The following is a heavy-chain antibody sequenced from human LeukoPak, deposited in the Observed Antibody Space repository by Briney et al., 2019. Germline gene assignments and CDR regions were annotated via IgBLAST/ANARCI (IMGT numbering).Heavy chain of an antibody. Sequence: TGGSLRLSCAASGFSFSTSWMDWVRQAPGKGLEWVANIKPDGSEKYYVDSVKGRFTKSRDNAKNSMFLQMNSLRAEDTAVYYCSRSLNSWGQGTLVTVSS. CDR2: IKPDGSEK. CDR1: GFSFSTSW. V-gene: IGHV3-7*01. CDR3: SRSLNS. J-gene: IGHJ4*02.